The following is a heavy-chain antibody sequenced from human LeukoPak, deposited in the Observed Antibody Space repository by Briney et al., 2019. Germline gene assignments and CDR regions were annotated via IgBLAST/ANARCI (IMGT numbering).Heavy chain of an antibody. CDR3: ARVPVNIWENWFDP. D-gene: IGHD1-26*01. J-gene: IGHJ5*02. V-gene: IGHV4-39*07. CDR1: GGSISSSSYY. Sequence: SETLSLTCTVSGGSISSSSYYWGWIRQPPGKGLEWIGSIYYSGSTYYNPSLKSRVTISVDTSKNQFSLKLSSVTAADTAVYYCARVPVNIWENWFDPWGQGTLVTVSS. CDR2: IYYSGST.